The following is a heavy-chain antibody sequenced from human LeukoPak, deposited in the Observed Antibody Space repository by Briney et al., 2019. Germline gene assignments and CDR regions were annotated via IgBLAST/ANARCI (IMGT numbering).Heavy chain of an antibody. CDR1: GFTFSSYW. J-gene: IGHJ6*03. CDR2: IKQDGSEK. CDR3: ARERGYCSSTSCYYMDV. D-gene: IGHD2-2*01. V-gene: IGHV3-7*01. Sequence: GGSLRLSCAASGFTFSSYWMSWVRQAPGKGLEWVANIKQDGSEKYYVDFVKGRFTISRDNAKNSLYLQMNSLRAEDTAVYYCARERGYCSSTSCYYMDVWGKGTTVTVSS.